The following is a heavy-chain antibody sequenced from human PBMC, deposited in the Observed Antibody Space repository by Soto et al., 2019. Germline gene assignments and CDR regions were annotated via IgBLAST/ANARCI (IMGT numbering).Heavy chain of an antibody. CDR1: GFTFSSYG. V-gene: IGHV3-30*18. Sequence: PGWSLRLSCAASGFTFSSYGMHLVRQAPGKGLEWVAVISYDGSNKYYADSVKGRFTISRDNSKNTLYLQMNSLRAEDTAVYYCAKSIAARRFYYYYYGMEVWGEGTTVTVS. CDR3: AKSIAARRFYYYYYGMEV. J-gene: IGHJ6*02. D-gene: IGHD6-6*01. CDR2: ISYDGSNK.